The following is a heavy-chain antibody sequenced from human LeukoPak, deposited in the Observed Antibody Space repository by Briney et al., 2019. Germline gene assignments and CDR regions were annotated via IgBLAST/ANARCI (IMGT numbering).Heavy chain of an antibody. CDR2: ISWDGGST. V-gene: IGHV3-43*01. Sequence: GGSLRLSCAASGFTFDDYTMHWVRQAPGKGLEWVSLISWDGGSTYYADSVKGRFTISRDNAKNSLYLQMNSLRAEDTAFYYCVKDGPTGEWGQGTLVTVSS. D-gene: IGHD3-16*01. CDR1: GFTFDDYT. CDR3: VKDGPTGE. J-gene: IGHJ4*02.